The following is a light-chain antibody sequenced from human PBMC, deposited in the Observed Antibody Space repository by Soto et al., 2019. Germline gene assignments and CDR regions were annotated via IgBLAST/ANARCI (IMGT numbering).Light chain of an antibody. CDR2: EAT. Sequence: QSALTQPPSASGSPGQSVTISCTGTSSDVGGYNYVSWYQQHPGKAPKLMIYEATKRPSGVPDRFSGSKSGNTASLTVSGLQAEDEADYYCSSYAGSNNLFFSGGTKLTVL. CDR1: SSDVGGYNY. V-gene: IGLV2-8*01. J-gene: IGLJ2*01. CDR3: SSYAGSNNLF.